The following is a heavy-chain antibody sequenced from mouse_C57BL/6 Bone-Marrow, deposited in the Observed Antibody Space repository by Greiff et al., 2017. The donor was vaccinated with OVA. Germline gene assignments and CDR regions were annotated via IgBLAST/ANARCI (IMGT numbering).Heavy chain of an antibody. Sequence: EVKLVESGGGLVKPGGSLKLSCAASGFTFSSYAMSWVRQTPEKRLEWVATISDGGSYTYYPDNVKGRFTISRDNDKNNLYLQMGQLKSEDTAMYYCAERYFDVWGTGTTVTVSS. CDR2: ISDGGSYT. CDR3: AERYFDV. V-gene: IGHV5-4*03. CDR1: GFTFSSYA. J-gene: IGHJ1*03.